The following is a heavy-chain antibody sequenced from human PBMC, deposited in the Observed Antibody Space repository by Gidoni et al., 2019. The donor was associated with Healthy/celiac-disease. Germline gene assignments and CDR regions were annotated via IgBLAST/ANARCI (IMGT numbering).Heavy chain of an antibody. CDR2: ISSSSSTI. J-gene: IGHJ4*02. CDR1: GFTFSSYS. V-gene: IGHV3-48*01. CDR3: AREVAQWRTYYFDY. D-gene: IGHD6-19*01. Sequence: EVQLVESGGGLVQPGGSLRLSCAASGFTFSSYSMNWVRQAPGKGLEWVSYISSSSSTIYYADSVKGRFTISRDNAKNSLYLQMNSLRAEDTAVYYCAREVAQWRTYYFDYWGQGTLVTVSS.